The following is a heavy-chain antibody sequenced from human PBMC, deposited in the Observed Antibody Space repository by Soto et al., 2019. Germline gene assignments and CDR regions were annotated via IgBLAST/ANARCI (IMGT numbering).Heavy chain of an antibody. CDR3: ASSGSGRYLY. D-gene: IGHD6-19*01. CDR1: GYTFTSYD. Sequence: QVQLVQSGAEVKKPGASVKVSCKASGYTFTSYDINWVRQATGQGLEWMGWMNPNSGNTGYAQNLQGRVTMTRNAPRKTAYIELSSLRSEDTAVYYCASSGSGRYLYWGQGTLVTVSS. CDR2: MNPNSGNT. V-gene: IGHV1-8*01. J-gene: IGHJ4*02.